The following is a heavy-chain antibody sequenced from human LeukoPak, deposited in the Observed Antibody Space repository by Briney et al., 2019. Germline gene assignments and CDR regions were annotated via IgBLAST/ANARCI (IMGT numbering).Heavy chain of an antibody. D-gene: IGHD3-22*01. CDR1: GYTFTSYD. CDR2: MNPNSGST. J-gene: IGHJ4*02. CDR3: ARAYYESSAYRHAVYFDY. V-gene: IGHV1-8*01. Sequence: ASVKVSCKASGYTFTSYDINWVRQATGQGLEWMGWMNPNSGSTGYAQKFQGRVTMTKDTSTDTVYMHLSSLSSDDTAVYYCARAYYESSAYRHAVYFDYWGQGTLVTVSS.